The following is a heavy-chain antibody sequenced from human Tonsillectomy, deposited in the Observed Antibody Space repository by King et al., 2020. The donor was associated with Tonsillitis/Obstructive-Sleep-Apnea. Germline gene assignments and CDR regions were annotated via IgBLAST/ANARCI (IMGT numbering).Heavy chain of an antibody. CDR1: GFTFDDYA. CDR2: ISWNSDRI. CDR3: TRDTRWGELSSIGDAFDI. D-gene: IGHD3-16*02. Sequence: VQLVQSGGGLVQPGGSLRLSCAASGFTFDDYAMHWVRQAPGKGLEWGSSISWNSDRIDYADSVKGRFTISRDNAKSSLYLQMNSLGAEDTAVYYCTRDTRWGELSSIGDAFDIWGQGTMVTVSS. V-gene: IGHV3-9*01. J-gene: IGHJ3*02.